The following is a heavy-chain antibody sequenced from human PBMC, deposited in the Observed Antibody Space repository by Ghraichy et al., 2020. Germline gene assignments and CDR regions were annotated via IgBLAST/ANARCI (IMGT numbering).Heavy chain of an antibody. CDR2: IFWGSGGT. CDR1: VFTINNCA. CDR3: GKDMQPGGLAV. J-gene: IGHJ6*02. D-gene: IGHD6-13*01. V-gene: IGHV3-9*01. Sequence: GGSLRLSCAISVFTINNCAMHWVRQAPGKGLEWVSGIFWGSGGTGYADSVKGRFTISRDKAKNSVYLQMNSLRPDDTALYYCGKDMQPGGLAVWGQGTTVTVSS.